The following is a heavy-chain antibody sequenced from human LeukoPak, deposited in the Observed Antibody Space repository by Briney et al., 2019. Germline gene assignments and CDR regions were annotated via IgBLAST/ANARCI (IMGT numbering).Heavy chain of an antibody. CDR3: ARRTLNYYGMDV. Sequence: GGSLRLPCAASGFIFRSYWMHWVRQAPGKGLVWVSRINSDGSSTSYADSVKGRFTISRDNAKNTLYLQMNSLRAEDTAVYYCARRTLNYYGMDVWGQGTTVTVSS. CDR2: INSDGSST. J-gene: IGHJ6*02. V-gene: IGHV3-74*01. CDR1: GFIFRSYW.